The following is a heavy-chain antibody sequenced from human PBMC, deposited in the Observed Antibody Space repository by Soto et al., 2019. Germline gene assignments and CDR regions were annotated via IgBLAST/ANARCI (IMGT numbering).Heavy chain of an antibody. CDR1: GGSISSSSYY. V-gene: IGHV4-39*01. Sequence: PSETLSLTYTVSGGSISSSSYYWGWIRQPPGKGLEWIGNIYHRGSTYYNPSLKSRVTISVDTSKNQFSLKLTSVTAADTAVYYCARRTVGWNFDLWGRGTLVTVSS. D-gene: IGHD4-17*01. J-gene: IGHJ2*01. CDR2: IYHRGST. CDR3: ARRTVGWNFDL.